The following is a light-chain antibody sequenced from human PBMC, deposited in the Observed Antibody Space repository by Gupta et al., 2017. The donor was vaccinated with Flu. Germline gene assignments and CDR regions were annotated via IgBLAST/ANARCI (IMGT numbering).Light chain of an antibody. V-gene: IGKV1D-13*01. J-gene: IGKJ1*01. CDR3: QQVNNYPWT. CDR1: LGISSA. Sequence: PASLSASVRYRVTIVFRASLGISSALAWYQQKQGKATKLLIYDASSLESGVPSRFSGMGSGKEFNLTISSLQPEDFATYYCQQVNNYPWTFGGGTKVEI. CDR2: DAS.